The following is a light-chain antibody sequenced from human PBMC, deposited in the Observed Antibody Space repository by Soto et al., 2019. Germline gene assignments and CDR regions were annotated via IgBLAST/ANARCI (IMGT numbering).Light chain of an antibody. Sequence: DIQLTQSPSSVSASVGDRVTITCRARQDISTRLALYQQKPGTAPKLLLYAASTSGSGVPSRFSGSGSGTDFSLTVSSLQSEGFATYFCQQAHTFPWTFGQGTKVDIK. CDR3: QQAHTFPWT. J-gene: IGKJ1*01. CDR2: AAS. V-gene: IGKV1-12*01. CDR1: QDISTR.